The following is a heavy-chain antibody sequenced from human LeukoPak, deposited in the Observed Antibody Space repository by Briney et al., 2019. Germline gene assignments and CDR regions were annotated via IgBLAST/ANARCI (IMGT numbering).Heavy chain of an antibody. Sequence: GGSLRLSCAASGFTFSLYTMNWVRQAPGKGLEWVSGISDSSNYIYYADSVRGRFTISRDNAKNSMYLQMSSLRADDTAVYYCARDPGAYCGGDCYPFFDYWGQGTLVTVSS. CDR1: GFTFSLYT. CDR2: ISDSSNYI. V-gene: IGHV3-21*01. J-gene: IGHJ4*02. CDR3: ARDPGAYCGGDCYPFFDY. D-gene: IGHD2-21*02.